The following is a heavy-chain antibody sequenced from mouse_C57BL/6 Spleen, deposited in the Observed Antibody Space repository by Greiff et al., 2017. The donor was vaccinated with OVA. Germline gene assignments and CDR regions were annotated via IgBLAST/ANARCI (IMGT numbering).Heavy chain of an antibody. J-gene: IGHJ2*01. V-gene: IGHV10-1*01. CDR3: VRHDDYEELYFDY. CDR1: GFSFNTYA. Sequence: EVQGVESGGGLVQPKGSLKLSCAASGFSFNTYAMNWVRQAPGKGLEWVARIRSKSNNYATYYADSVKDRFTISRDDSESMLYLQMNNLKTEDTAMYYCVRHDDYEELYFDYWGQGTTLTVSS. D-gene: IGHD2-4*01. CDR2: IRSKSNNYAT.